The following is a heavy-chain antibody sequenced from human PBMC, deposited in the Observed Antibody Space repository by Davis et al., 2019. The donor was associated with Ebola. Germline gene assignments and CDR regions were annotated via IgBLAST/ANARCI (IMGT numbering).Heavy chain of an antibody. D-gene: IGHD4-17*01. CDR3: ARGDTVTSLGS. CDR1: GYTFTSYY. CDR2: INPNSGGT. V-gene: IGHV1-2*06. J-gene: IGHJ5*02. Sequence: ASVKVSCKASGYTFTSYYMHWVRQAPGQGLEWMGRINPNSGGTDYAQKFQGRVTMTRDTSISTAYLELSRLRSDDAAVYYCARGDTVTSLGSWGQGTLVTVSS.